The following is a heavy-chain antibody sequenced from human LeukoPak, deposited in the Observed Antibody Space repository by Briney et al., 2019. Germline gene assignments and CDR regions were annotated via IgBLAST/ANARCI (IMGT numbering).Heavy chain of an antibody. CDR2: ISAYNGNT. CDR1: GYTFTSYG. CDR3: ARDLLWFGESEGVDY. D-gene: IGHD3-10*01. V-gene: IGHV1-18*01. Sequence: ASVKVSCKASGYTFTSYGISWVRQAPGQGGEWMGWISAYNGNTNYAQKLQGRVTMTTDTSTSTAYMELRSLRSDDTAVYYCARDLLWFGESEGVDYWGQGTLVTVSS. J-gene: IGHJ4*02.